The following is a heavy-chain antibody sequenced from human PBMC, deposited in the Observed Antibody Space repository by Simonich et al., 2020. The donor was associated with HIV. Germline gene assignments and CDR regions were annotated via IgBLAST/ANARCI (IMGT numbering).Heavy chain of an antibody. CDR2: INHSGST. V-gene: IGHV4-34*01. J-gene: IGHJ5*02. D-gene: IGHD2-15*01. CDR3: ASHYGGNHLNWFDP. Sequence: QVHLQQWGAGLLKPSETLSLTCAVYGGSFSGYYWSWIRQPPGKGLEWIGEINHSGSTNYNPSLKSRVTISVDTSKNQFSLKLSSVTAADTAVYYCASHYGGNHLNWFDPWGQGTLVTVSS. CDR1: GGSFSGYY.